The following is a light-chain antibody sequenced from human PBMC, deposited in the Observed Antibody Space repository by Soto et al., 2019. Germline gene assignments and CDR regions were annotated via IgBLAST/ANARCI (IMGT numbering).Light chain of an antibody. CDR3: SSYTSSSTPLV. CDR1: SSDVGDYNY. J-gene: IGLJ1*01. Sequence: QSVLTQPASVSGSPGQSITISCTGTSSDVGDYNYVSWYQQHPGKAPKLMIYDVSNRPSGVSNRFSGSKSGNTASLTISGLQAEDEADYYCSSYTSSSTPLVFGTGTKVTVL. V-gene: IGLV2-14*01. CDR2: DVS.